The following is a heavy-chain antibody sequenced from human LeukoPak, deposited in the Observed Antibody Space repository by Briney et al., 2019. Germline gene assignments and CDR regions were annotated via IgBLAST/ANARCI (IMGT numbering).Heavy chain of an antibody. D-gene: IGHD3-10*01. Sequence: ASVKVSCKASGYTFTSYDINWVRQATGQGREWMGWMNPNSGNTGYAQKFQGRVTMTRNTSISTAYMELSSLRSEDTAVYYCAITSPQLLWFGELLANWGQGTLVTVSS. CDR1: GYTFTSYD. CDR3: AITSPQLLWFGELLAN. V-gene: IGHV1-8*01. CDR2: MNPNSGNT. J-gene: IGHJ4*02.